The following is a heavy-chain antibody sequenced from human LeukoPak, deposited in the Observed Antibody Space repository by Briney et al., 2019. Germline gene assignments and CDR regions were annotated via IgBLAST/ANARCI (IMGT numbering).Heavy chain of an antibody. CDR1: GYFISSGHY. CDR3: ARLPCSSTTCYYYYMDV. D-gene: IGHD2-2*01. V-gene: IGHV4-38-2*02. Sequence: PSETLSLTCTVSGYFISSGHYWGWIRRPPGKGLEWIANIYPSESTYYNPSLKSRVTISVDTSKNPFSLKLSSVTAADTAVYYCARLPCSSTTCYYYYMDVWGKGTTVTVSS. CDR2: IYPSEST. J-gene: IGHJ6*03.